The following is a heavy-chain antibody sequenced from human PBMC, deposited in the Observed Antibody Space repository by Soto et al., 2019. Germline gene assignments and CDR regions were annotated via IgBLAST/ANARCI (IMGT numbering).Heavy chain of an antibody. V-gene: IGHV3-74*01. CDR3: ARELSPTVVTSYYYYGMDV. CDR2: INSDGSST. J-gene: IGHJ6*02. Sequence: GGSLRLSCAAYGFTFRSYWMHWVRQAPGKGLVWVSRINSDGSSTSYADSVKGRFTISRDNAKNTLYLQMNSLRAEDTAVYYCARELSPTVVTSYYYYGMDVWGQGTTVTVSS. D-gene: IGHD4-17*01. CDR1: GFTFRSYW.